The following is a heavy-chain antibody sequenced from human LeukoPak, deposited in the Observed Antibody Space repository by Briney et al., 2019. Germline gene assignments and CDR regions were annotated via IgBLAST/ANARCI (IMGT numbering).Heavy chain of an antibody. J-gene: IGHJ4*02. CDR2: LRGDGET. CDR1: GFTFSSYA. Sequence: GGSLRLSCAASGFTFSSYAMSWVRQAPAKGLEWVSSLRGDGETYYGDSVRGRFTLSRDESRNTVYLHLNNLRVEDTAIYYCAKASWVSTADAVWWGQGTVVTVS. D-gene: IGHD3-16*01. CDR3: AKASWVSTADAVW. V-gene: IGHV3-23*02.